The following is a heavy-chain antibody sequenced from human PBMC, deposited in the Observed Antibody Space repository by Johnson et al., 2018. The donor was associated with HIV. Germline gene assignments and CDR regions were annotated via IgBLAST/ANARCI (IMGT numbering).Heavy chain of an antibody. CDR1: GFTFSSYW. J-gene: IGHJ3*02. D-gene: IGHD6-6*01. CDR3: AKVAYSSYYLDAFDI. CDR2: IGTAGDT. V-gene: IGHV3-13*01. Sequence: VQLVESVGGLIQPGGSLRLSCAASGFTFSSYWMSWVRQATGKGLEWVSVIGTAGDTYYPGSVKGRFTISRENARNSLYLQMNSLRAEDTALYYCAKVAYSSYYLDAFDIWGQGTMVTVSS.